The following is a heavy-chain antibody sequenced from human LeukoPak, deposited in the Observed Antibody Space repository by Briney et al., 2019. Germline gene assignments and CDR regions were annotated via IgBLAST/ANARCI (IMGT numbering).Heavy chain of an antibody. V-gene: IGHV3-53*01. J-gene: IGHJ4*02. D-gene: IGHD4-17*01. CDR1: GFTVSSNY. CDR3: AKELTGGGWRTTTYGFDY. CDR2: IYSGGST. Sequence: HPGGSLRLSCAASGFTVSSNYMSWVRQAPGKGLEWVSVIYSGGSTYYADSVMGRFTVSRDNSKNTVYLQMNSLRADDTAIYYCAKELTGGGWRTTTYGFDYWGQGTLVTVSS.